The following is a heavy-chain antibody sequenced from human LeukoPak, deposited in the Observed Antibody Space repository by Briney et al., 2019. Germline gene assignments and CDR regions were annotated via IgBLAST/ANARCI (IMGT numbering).Heavy chain of an antibody. CDR2: IRSNAYGGTT. CDR1: GFTFGDYA. Sequence: AGGSLRLSCAASGFTFGDYAVSWVRQAPGKGLEWVGFIRSNAYGGTTEYAATAKGRFTISKYDSQSIAYLQMNSLKTEDTAVYYCTRDRPDYYGSGSSIYLDYWGQGTLVTVSS. CDR3: TRDRPDYYGSGSSIYLDY. D-gene: IGHD3-10*01. V-gene: IGHV3-49*04. J-gene: IGHJ4*02.